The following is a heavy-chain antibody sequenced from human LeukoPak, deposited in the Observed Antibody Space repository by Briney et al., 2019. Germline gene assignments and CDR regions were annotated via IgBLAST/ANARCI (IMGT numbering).Heavy chain of an antibody. Sequence: GGSLRLSCTASGFTFSSYWMHWVRQAPGKGLVWVSRLKSDGTSTSYADSVKGRFTISRDNAYNTLDLQMHSLREEDTAVYYCARDADGNADHWGQGTLVTVSS. V-gene: IGHV3-74*01. CDR1: GFTFSSYW. D-gene: IGHD1-1*01. J-gene: IGHJ4*02. CDR3: ARDADGNADH. CDR2: LKSDGTST.